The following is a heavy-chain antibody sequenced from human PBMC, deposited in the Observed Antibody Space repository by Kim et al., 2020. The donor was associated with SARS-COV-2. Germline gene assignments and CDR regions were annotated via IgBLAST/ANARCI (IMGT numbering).Heavy chain of an antibody. CDR3: AKVSSGSSGWFEYFQN. CDR1: GFTFNNYA. D-gene: IGHD6-19*01. CDR2: ISGSGDRT. V-gene: IGHV3-23*01. J-gene: IGHJ1*01. Sequence: GGSLRLSCAASGFTFNNYAMSWVRQAPGKGLEWVSGISGSGDRTSYAASMKGRFTISRDNSRNTLYLQMDSLRAEDTAVYYCAKVSSGSSGWFEYFQNWGQGTLVTVSS.